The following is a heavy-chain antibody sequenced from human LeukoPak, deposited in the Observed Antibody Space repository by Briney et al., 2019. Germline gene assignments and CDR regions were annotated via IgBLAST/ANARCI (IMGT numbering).Heavy chain of an antibody. CDR1: GGSISSHY. CDR3: ARTQRGLRVLNDYYYYYYMDV. V-gene: IGHV4-59*11. CDR2: IYYSGST. D-gene: IGHD4-17*01. J-gene: IGHJ6*03. Sequence: PSETLSLTCTGSGGSISSHYWSWVRQPPGKGLEWIGYIYYSGSTNYNPSLKSRVTISVDTSKNQFSLKLSSVTAADTAVYYCARTQRGLRVLNDYYYYYYMDVWGKGTTVTVSS.